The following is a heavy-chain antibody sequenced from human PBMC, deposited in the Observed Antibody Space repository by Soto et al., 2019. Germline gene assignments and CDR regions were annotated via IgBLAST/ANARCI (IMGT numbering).Heavy chain of an antibody. CDR3: ARDLVLVASEYYYGLDV. J-gene: IGHJ6*02. Sequence: QVQLVQSGAEVKKPGSSVKVSCKASGGTFSRYGINWVRQAPGQGLEWMGGIIPIFGTTNYPQKFQGRVTITADESTSTAYMELRSLRSEDTAVYYCARDLVLVASEYYYGLDVWGQGTTVTVCS. D-gene: IGHD2-2*01. CDR2: IIPIFGTT. V-gene: IGHV1-69*12. CDR1: GGTFSRYG.